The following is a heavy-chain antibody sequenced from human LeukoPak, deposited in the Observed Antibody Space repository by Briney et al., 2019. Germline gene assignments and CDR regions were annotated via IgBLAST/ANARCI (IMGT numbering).Heavy chain of an antibody. J-gene: IGHJ4*02. Sequence: ASVKRSCKASGNIFTSYYFHWVREAPGQGLEWMGIINPSGGSTNYAQKFQGRVTMTRDTSTSTVSMELSSLRSEDTAVYYCARTQPFETGDGYFDSWGQGTLVTVSS. D-gene: IGHD2-21*01. V-gene: IGHV1-46*01. CDR1: GNIFTSYY. CDR2: INPSGGST. CDR3: ARTQPFETGDGYFDS.